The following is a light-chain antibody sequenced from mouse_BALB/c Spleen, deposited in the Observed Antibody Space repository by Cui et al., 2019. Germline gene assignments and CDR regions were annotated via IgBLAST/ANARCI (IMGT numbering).Light chain of an antibody. J-gene: IGKJ5*01. V-gene: IGKV4-68*01. CDR3: QQWSSNPRT. CDR2: LTS. CDR1: SSVSY. Sequence: QIVLTQSPALMSASPGEKVTMTCSASSSVSYMYWYQQKPRSSPKPWIYLTSNLASGVPDRFSGSGSGTDYSLTISSMEAEDAATYYCQQWSSNPRTFGAGTKLELK.